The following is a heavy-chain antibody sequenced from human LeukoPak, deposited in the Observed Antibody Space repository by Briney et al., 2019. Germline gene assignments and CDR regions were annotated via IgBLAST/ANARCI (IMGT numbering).Heavy chain of an antibody. CDR2: IKQDGSVK. CDR3: TRDRTRTMVRGVIMGY. V-gene: IGHV3-7*03. D-gene: IGHD3-10*01. CDR1: GFTFSSYW. Sequence: GGSLRLSCAASGFTFSSYWMSWVRQAPGKGLEWVANIKQDGSVKYYVDSVKGRFTISRDNAKNSLYLQMNSLRAEDTAVYYCTRDRTRTMVRGVIMGYWGQGTLVTVSS. J-gene: IGHJ4*02.